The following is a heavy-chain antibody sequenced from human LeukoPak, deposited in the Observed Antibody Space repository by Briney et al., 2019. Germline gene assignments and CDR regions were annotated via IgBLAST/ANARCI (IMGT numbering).Heavy chain of an antibody. CDR3: AKDRHLAI. Sequence: GGSLSPSCAASGFTFSSSAMIWVRQAPGKGLEWVSTITTSGGSTSFADSVKGRFTISRDNSKNTLYLQMNSLRAEDTAIYYCAKDRHLAIWGQGTMVTVSS. V-gene: IGHV3-23*01. CDR2: ITTSGGST. CDR1: GFTFSSSA. J-gene: IGHJ3*02.